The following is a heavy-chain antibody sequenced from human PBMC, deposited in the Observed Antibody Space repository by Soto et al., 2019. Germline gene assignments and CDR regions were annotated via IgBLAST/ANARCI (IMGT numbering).Heavy chain of an antibody. CDR1: GFTFSSYW. Sequence: EVQLVESGGGLVQPGGSLTLSGAASGFTFSSYWMHWVRQAQGKGVVGVSRINPDGRVTNYADSVKGRVTISRDNAMNTLYLQMNSLRPEDTAVYYCASVGQGAWSLDLWGRGTLVTVSS. CDR2: INPDGRVT. J-gene: IGHJ2*01. D-gene: IGHD3-16*01. V-gene: IGHV3-74*01. CDR3: ASVGQGAWSLDL.